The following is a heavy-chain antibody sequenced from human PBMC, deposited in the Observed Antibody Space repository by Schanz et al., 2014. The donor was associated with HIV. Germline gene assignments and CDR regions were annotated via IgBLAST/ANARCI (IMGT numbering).Heavy chain of an antibody. Sequence: QVHLEQSGAEVRKPGSSMKVSCKTSGGSFIDHAISWVRQAPGQGLEWMGGIIPLSGTTSYAQTLRGRVTITADKSTSTAYMELSSLRSEDTAVYYCARGRYSSAVNGMDVWGQGTTVTVSS. CDR2: IIPLSGTT. CDR3: ARGRYSSAVNGMDV. J-gene: IGHJ6*02. V-gene: IGHV1-69*06. CDR1: GGSFIDHA. D-gene: IGHD6-19*01.